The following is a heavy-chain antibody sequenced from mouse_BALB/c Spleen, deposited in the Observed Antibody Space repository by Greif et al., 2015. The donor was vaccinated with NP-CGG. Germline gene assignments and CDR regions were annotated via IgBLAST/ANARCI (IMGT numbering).Heavy chain of an antibody. CDR1: GFNIKDYY. V-gene: IGHV14-4*02. CDR2: IDPENGDT. J-gene: IGHJ4*01. D-gene: IGHD2-14*01. Sequence: VQLQQSGAELVRSGASVKLSCTASGFNIKDYYMHWVKQRPEQGLEWIGWIDPENGDTEYAPKFQGKATMTADTSSNTAYLKLSSLTSEDTAVYYCNDYRYEGYAMDYWGQGTSVTVSS. CDR3: NDYRYEGYAMDY.